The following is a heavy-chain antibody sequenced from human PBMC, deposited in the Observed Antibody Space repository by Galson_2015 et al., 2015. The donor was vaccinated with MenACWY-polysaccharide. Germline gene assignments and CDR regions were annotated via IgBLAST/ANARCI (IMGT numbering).Heavy chain of an antibody. CDR3: ASEDPVGATTGFDP. J-gene: IGHJ5*02. V-gene: IGHV1-46*03. CDR1: GYTFTSYY. Sequence: SCKASGYTFTSYYMHWVRQAPGLGLAWMGRINPSGGSTSYAQKFQGRVTMTRDTSTSIVYMELSSLRSEDTAVYYCASEDPVGATTGFDPWGQGTLVTVSS. D-gene: IGHD1-26*01. CDR2: INPSGGST.